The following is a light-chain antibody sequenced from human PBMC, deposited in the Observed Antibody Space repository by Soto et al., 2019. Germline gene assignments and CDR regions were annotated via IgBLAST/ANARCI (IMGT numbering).Light chain of an antibody. CDR3: QSYDNTLSARYV. CDR1: DSNVGINF. CDR2: TND. Sequence: QSVLTQPPSASATPGQRVTISCSGSDSNVGINFVYWYQQLPGTAPKLLIYTNDQRPSGVPDRFSGSKSGTSASLAISGLRSEDEADYYCQSYDNTLSARYVFGTGTKLTVL. J-gene: IGLJ1*01. V-gene: IGLV1-47*02.